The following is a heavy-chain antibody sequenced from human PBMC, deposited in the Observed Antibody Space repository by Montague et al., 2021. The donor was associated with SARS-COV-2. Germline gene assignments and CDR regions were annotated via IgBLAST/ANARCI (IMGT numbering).Heavy chain of an antibody. CDR1: GFTFSNSA. V-gene: IGHV3-23*01. D-gene: IGHD3-10*01. CDR2: RSGSDGGK. CDR3: AKDAYYYGWGYGMDV. J-gene: IGHJ6*02. Sequence: SLRLSCAASGFTFSNSAMNWVRQAPGKGLEWVSGRSGSDGGKHEADSVKGRFTISRDNSKNVLYLQMNSLRAEDTALYYCAKDAYYYGWGYGMDVWGQGTPVTVSS.